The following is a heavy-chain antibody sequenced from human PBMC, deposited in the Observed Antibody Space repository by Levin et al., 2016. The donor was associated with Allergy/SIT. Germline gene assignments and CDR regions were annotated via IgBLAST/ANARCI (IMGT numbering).Heavy chain of an antibody. Sequence: WVRQAPGQGLEWMGIINPSGGSTSYAQKFQGRVTMTRDTSTSTVYMELSSLRSEDTAVYYCARSYGSGSLDYWGQGTLVTVSS. CDR2: INPSGGST. CDR3: ARSYGSGSLDY. D-gene: IGHD3-10*01. J-gene: IGHJ4*02. V-gene: IGHV1-46*01.